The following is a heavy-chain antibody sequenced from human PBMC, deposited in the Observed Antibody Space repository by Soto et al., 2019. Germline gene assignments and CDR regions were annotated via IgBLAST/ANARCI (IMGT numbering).Heavy chain of an antibody. CDR2: VYYTGST. CDR3: ARSVAVPGAHIDY. V-gene: IGHV4-59*01. CDR1: GGSISGSY. Sequence: SETLSLTCRVSGGSISGSYWSWILQSPGKGLEWLGYVYYTGSTNYSPSLRSRVSISVDTSKNEFSLRLSSVTAADTAVYFCARSVAVPGAHIDYWGQGTQVTVSS. J-gene: IGHJ4*02. D-gene: IGHD3-3*01.